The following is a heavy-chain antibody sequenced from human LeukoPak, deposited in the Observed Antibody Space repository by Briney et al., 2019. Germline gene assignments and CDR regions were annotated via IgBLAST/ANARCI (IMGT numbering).Heavy chain of an antibody. Sequence: GASVKVSCKTSGYTFTDYYIHWVRQAPGQGLEWMGWINPKSGATDFAQKFQGRVTITADESTSTAYMELSSLRSEDTAVYYCARDGAGIVATPYFDYWGQGTLVTVSS. V-gene: IGHV1-2*02. J-gene: IGHJ4*02. D-gene: IGHD5-12*01. CDR3: ARDGAGIVATPYFDY. CDR2: INPKSGAT. CDR1: GYTFTDYY.